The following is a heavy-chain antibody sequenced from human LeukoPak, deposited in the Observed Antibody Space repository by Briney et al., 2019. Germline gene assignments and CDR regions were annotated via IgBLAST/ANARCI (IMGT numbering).Heavy chain of an antibody. Sequence: SGTLSLTCAVYGGSFSGYYWSWIRQPPGKGLECIGYIYTSGRTNYNPSLKSRVTISVDTSKNQFSLKLSSVTAADTAVYYCARRDWNYVGHAFDIWGQGTMVTVSS. V-gene: IGHV4-4*09. J-gene: IGHJ3*02. D-gene: IGHD1-7*01. CDR3: ARRDWNYVGHAFDI. CDR2: IYTSGRT. CDR1: GGSFSGYY.